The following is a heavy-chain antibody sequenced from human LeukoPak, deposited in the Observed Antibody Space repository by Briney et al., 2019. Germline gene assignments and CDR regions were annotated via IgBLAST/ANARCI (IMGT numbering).Heavy chain of an antibody. CDR3: ARHGGSYYVYFDY. J-gene: IGHJ4*02. CDR2: IYHSGST. CDR1: GGSISSSNW. D-gene: IGHD1-26*01. Sequence: SETLSLTCAVSGGSISSSNWWSWVRQPPGKGLEWIGEIYHSGSTNYNPSLNSRVTISVDKSKNQFSLKLSSVTAADTAVYYCARHGGSYYVYFDYWGQGTLVTVSS. V-gene: IGHV4-4*02.